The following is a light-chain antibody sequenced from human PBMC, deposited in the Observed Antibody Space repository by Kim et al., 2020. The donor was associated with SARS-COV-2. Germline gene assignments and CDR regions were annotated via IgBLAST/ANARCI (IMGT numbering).Light chain of an antibody. Sequence: AIQMTQSPSSLSASVGDRVTITCRASQGIRNDLGWYQQKPGKAPKLLIYAASTLESGVPSRFSGSGSGTDFTLTISSLQPEDFASYYCLQDYYYPRTFGQGTKVDNK. CDR1: QGIRND. CDR3: LQDYYYPRT. J-gene: IGKJ1*01. V-gene: IGKV1-6*01. CDR2: AAS.